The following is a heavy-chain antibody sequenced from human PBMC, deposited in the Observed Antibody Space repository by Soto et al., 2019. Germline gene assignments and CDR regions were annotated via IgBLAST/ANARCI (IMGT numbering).Heavy chain of an antibody. V-gene: IGHV3-23*01. Sequence: EVQLLESGGGLVQPGGSLRLSCAASGFSFSCYAMRWVRQAPRKGLDWVSAISVSVGSTYYADPVKRRFTISRDNSKNTLYLQMSSLRAEDTAVYSWATVESAMAGIIDWGQGTLVTVSS. CDR1: GFSFSCYA. CDR2: ISVSVGST. J-gene: IGHJ4*02. D-gene: IGHD6-19*01. CDR3: ATVESAMAGIID.